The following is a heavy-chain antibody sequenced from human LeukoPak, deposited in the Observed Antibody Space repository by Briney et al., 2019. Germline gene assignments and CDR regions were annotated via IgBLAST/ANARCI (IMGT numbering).Heavy chain of an antibody. Sequence: GGSLRLSCAASGFTFRSSAMHWVRQAPGKGLEWVALLPYDGTEKYYVESVKGRFTISRDNSNNTLYLQMNSLRVEGTAVYFCARQGSSLRYFHTYLGVWGKGTTVTVSS. CDR3: ARQGSSLRYFHTYLGV. CDR2: LPYDGTEK. CDR1: GFTFRSSA. V-gene: IGHV3-30*04. J-gene: IGHJ6*03. D-gene: IGHD6-6*01.